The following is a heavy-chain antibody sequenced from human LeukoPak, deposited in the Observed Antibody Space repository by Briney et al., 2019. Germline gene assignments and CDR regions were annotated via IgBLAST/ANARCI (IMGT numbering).Heavy chain of an antibody. Sequence: GGSLRLSCAASGFTFSSYGMHWVRQAPGKGLEWVAVISYDGSNKYYADSVKGRFTISRDNSKNTLYLQMNSLRAEDTAVYYCAKDSLNFDWLLYHWGQGTLVTVSS. J-gene: IGHJ4*02. CDR1: GFTFSSYG. CDR3: AKDSLNFDWLLYH. V-gene: IGHV3-30*18. CDR2: ISYDGSNK. D-gene: IGHD3-9*01.